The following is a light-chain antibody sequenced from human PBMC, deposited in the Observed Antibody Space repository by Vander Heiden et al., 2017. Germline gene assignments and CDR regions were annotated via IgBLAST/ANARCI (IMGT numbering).Light chain of an antibody. CDR2: DAS. V-gene: IGKV3D-20*01. CDR3: QQYDTSPRT. Sequence: EIVLTQSPAPLSLSPGERATLPCGASQIISSRYLAWYQKRPGLAPRLLIYDASSRATGIPDRFSGSGSGTDFTLTISRLEPEDFAVYYCQQYDTSPRTFGQGTKVEIK. J-gene: IGKJ1*01. CDR1: QIISSRY.